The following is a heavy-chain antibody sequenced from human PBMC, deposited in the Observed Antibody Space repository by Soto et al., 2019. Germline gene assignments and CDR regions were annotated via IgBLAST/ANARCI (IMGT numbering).Heavy chain of an antibody. CDR2: ISAYNGNT. CDR3: AREYSSGSIGAFDI. V-gene: IGHV1-18*01. CDR1: GYTFTNYG. D-gene: IGHD6-19*01. Sequence: ASVKVSCKASGYTFTNYGISWVRQAPGQGLEWMGWISAYNGNTNYAQKLQGRVTMTTDTSTSTAYMELRSLRSDDTAVYYCAREYSSGSIGAFDIWGQGTMVTVSS. J-gene: IGHJ3*02.